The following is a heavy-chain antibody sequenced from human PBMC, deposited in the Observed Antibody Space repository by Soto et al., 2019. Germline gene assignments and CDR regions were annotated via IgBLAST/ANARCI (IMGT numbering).Heavy chain of an antibody. Sequence: QVQLVESGGGVVQPGRCLRLSCAASGFTLSSFAMHWVRQAPGKGLEWVTLISNDGTNEHYADSVRGRFTISRDNSKHMLYLQMSSLRAEDTAVYYCARAAPGMDVWGQGTTVTVSS. CDR3: ARAAPGMDV. CDR2: ISNDGTNE. J-gene: IGHJ6*02. CDR1: GFTLSSFA. V-gene: IGHV3-30-3*01.